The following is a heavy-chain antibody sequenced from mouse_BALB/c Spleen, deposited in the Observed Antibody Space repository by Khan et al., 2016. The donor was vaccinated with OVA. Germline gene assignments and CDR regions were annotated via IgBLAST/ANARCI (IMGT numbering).Heavy chain of an antibody. CDR1: GYTFTNYG. Sequence: QIQLVQSGPELKKPGETVKISCKASGYTFTNYGMNWVKQAPGKGLKWMGWINTYTGEPTYADDFKGRFAFSLETSASTAYLQFNNLKNEDTATYCCARPPYFSYVMVYWGQGTSVTVSS. CDR2: INTYTGEP. CDR3: ARPPYFSYVMVY. J-gene: IGHJ4*01. D-gene: IGHD2-10*01. V-gene: IGHV9-3-1*01.